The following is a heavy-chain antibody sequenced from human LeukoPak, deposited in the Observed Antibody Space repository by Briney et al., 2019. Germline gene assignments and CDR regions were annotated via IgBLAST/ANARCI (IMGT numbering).Heavy chain of an antibody. CDR3: AREDLYASGSSKDY. CDR1: GYTFTGYF. J-gene: IGHJ4*01. Sequence: GASVKVSCKASGYTFTGYFIHWVRQAPGQGLEWMGWIRPDNGATHYAQKFQGRVTMTRDTSISTAYMELNSLTSDDTAVYYCAREDLYASGSSKDYWGHGTLVTVSS. D-gene: IGHD3-10*01. CDR2: IRPDNGAT. V-gene: IGHV1-2*02.